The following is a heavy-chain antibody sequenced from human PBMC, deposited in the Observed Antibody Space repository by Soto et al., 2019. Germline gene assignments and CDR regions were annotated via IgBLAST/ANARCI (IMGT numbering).Heavy chain of an antibody. CDR3: ARDRLMATTGTARHYFGLDV. CDR1: GGSIRSGGYY. Sequence: SETLSLTCTVPGGSIRSGGYYWSWVRQNPRRGLEWIGNIYYSGNTYYNPSLKSRLTISVDTSKNQFSLNLSSVTAADTAVYYCARDRLMATTGTARHYFGLDVWGQGTTVTVSS. J-gene: IGHJ6*02. D-gene: IGHD1-1*01. CDR2: IYYSGNT. V-gene: IGHV4-31*03.